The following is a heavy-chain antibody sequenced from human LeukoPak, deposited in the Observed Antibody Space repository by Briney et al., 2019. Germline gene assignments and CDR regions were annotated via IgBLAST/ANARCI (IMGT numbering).Heavy chain of an antibody. CDR3: ARGHTLSAFDY. V-gene: IGHV3-21*01. J-gene: IGHJ4*02. CDR2: ISSSSSYI. D-gene: IGHD1-26*01. Sequence: GGSLRLSCVASGFTFSDSGMNWVRQAPGKGLEWVSFISSSSSYIYFADSMRGRFTISRDNAKHLVYLQMNSLRAEDTGVYYCARGHTLSAFDYWGQGTLVTVSS. CDR1: GFTFSDSG.